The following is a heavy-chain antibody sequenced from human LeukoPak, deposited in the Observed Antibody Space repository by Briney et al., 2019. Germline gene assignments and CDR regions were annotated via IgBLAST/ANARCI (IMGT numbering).Heavy chain of an antibody. D-gene: IGHD7-27*01. CDR1: GGSISSHY. J-gene: IGHJ4*02. Sequence: PSETLSLTCTVSGGSISSHYWSWIRQPPGKGLEWIGYIYYSGSTNYNPSLKSRVTISVDTSKNQFSLKLSSVTAADTAVDYCASDLGNWDDYWGQGTLVTVSS. CDR2: IYYSGST. V-gene: IGHV4-59*11. CDR3: ASDLGNWDDY.